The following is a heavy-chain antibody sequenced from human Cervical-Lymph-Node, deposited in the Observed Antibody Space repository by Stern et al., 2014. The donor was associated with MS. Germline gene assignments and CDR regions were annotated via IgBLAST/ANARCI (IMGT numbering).Heavy chain of an antibody. J-gene: IGHJ6*02. D-gene: IGHD3-22*01. CDR1: GFSLSSYG. CDR2: IWFVGSRK. CDR3: ARDPYDSSGNSYYYGLDV. Sequence: VQLVESGGGVVQPGRSLRLSCVASGFSLSSYGMHWVRQPPGQGLAWVSIIWFVGSRKQYADSVNGRFTISRDNSKNTLYLQMNSLSAEDTAVYFCARDPYDSSGNSYYYGLDVWGQGTTVTVSS. V-gene: IGHV3-33*01.